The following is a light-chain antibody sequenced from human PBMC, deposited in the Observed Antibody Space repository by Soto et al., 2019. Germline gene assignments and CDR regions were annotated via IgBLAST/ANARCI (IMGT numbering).Light chain of an antibody. V-gene: IGKV3-15*01. Sequence: EIVMTQSPATMSVSPGERATLSCRASQSMGSNVAWYQQKPGQAPRLLIYGASTRAAGIPARFSGSGSGTEFTLTISSLEPEDSAVYYCQQRNIWPPVTFGQGTRLEIK. CDR1: QSMGSN. CDR3: QQRNIWPPVT. J-gene: IGKJ5*01. CDR2: GAS.